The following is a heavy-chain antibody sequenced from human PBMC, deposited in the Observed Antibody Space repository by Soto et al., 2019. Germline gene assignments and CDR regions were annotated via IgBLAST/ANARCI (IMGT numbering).Heavy chain of an antibody. CDR2: VNPNSGGT. V-gene: IGHV1-2*04. J-gene: IGHJ6*02. CDR1: GYTFTGYY. D-gene: IGHD6-19*01. Sequence: GASVKVSCKASGYTFTGYYMHWVRQAPGQGLEWMGWVNPNSGGTNYAQKFQGWVTMTRDTSISTAYMELSRLRSDDTAVYYCARAGAYSSGFRYGGMDVWGQGTTVTVSS. CDR3: ARAGAYSSGFRYGGMDV.